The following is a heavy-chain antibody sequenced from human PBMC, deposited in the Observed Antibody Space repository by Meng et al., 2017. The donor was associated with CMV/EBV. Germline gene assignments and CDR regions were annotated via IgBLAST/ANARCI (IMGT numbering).Heavy chain of an antibody. V-gene: IGHV3-30*04. D-gene: IGHD2-2*01. CDR2: ISYDGSNK. CDR3: ARNLIYCSSTSCYEGGAFDI. J-gene: IGHJ3*02. CDR1: GFTFSSYA. Sequence: GESLKISCAASGFTFSSYAMHWVRQAPGKGLEWVAVISYDGSNKYYADSVKGRFTISRDNSKNTLYLQMNSLRAEDTAVYYCARNLIYCSSTSCYEGGAFDIWGQGTMVTVSS.